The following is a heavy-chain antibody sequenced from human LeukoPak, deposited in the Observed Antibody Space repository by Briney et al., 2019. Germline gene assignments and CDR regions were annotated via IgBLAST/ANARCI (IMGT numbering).Heavy chain of an antibody. V-gene: IGHV3-33*08. CDR3: ARDGGDSTGDWFDP. Sequence: EAGGSLRLSCAASGFTFSSYSMNWVRQAPGKGLEWVAVIWYDGSNKYYADSVKGRFTISRDNSKNTLYLQMNSLRAEDMAVYYCARDGGDSTGDWFDPWGQGTLVTVSS. CDR2: IWYDGSNK. D-gene: IGHD2-21*02. J-gene: IGHJ5*02. CDR1: GFTFSSYS.